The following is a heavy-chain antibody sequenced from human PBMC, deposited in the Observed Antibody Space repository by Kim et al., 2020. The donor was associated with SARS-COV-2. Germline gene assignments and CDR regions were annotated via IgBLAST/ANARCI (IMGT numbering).Heavy chain of an antibody. J-gene: IGHJ4*02. CDR1: GFTVSSNY. Sequence: GGSLRLSCAASGFTVSSNYMSWVRQAPGKGLEWVSVIYSGGSTYYADSVKGRFTISRDNSKNTLYLQMNSLRAEDTAVYYCARDLFRQELELLCEYWGQGTLVTVSS. CDR3: ARDLFRQELELLCEY. CDR2: IYSGGST. D-gene: IGHD1-26*01. V-gene: IGHV3-66*01.